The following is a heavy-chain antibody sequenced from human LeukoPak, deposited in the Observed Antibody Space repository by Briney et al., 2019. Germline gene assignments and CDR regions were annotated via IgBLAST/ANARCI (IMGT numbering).Heavy chain of an antibody. CDR2: INPSSGGT. CDR1: GYTFTDLY. D-gene: IGHD2-2*01. V-gene: IGHV1-2*02. Sequence: ASVKVSCKAFGYTFTDLYMHWVRQAPGQGPEWMGWINPSSGGTKYEQKFQGRVTMTRDTSISTAYMELSRLRSDDTAIYYCASGQPALYYFDYWGQGALVTVSS. CDR3: ASGQPALYYFDY. J-gene: IGHJ4*02.